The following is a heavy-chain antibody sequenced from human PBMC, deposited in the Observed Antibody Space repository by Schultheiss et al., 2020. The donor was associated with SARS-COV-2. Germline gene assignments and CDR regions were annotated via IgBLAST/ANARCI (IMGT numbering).Heavy chain of an antibody. D-gene: IGHD6-25*01. Sequence: GESLKISCAASGFTFSGSAMHWVRQASGKGLEWVSATSGSGARIYYADSVKGRFTISRDNSKNTLYLQMNSLRAEDTAVYYCARYEVAAGKMFDYWGQGTLVTVSS. J-gene: IGHJ4*02. CDR3: ARYEVAAGKMFDY. V-gene: IGHV3-23*01. CDR2: TSGSGARI. CDR1: GFTFSGSA.